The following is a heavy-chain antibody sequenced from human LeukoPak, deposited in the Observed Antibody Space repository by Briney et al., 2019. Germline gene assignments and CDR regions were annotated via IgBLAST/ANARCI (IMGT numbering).Heavy chain of an antibody. Sequence: SETLSLTCAVYGGSFSGYYWSWIRQPPVKGLEWIGEINHSGSTNYNPSLKSRVTISVDTSKNQFSLKLSSVTAADTAVYYCARGRKDYDILTGYYRAGPPDYWGQGTLVTVSS. CDR3: ARGRKDYDILTGYYRAGPPDY. J-gene: IGHJ4*02. D-gene: IGHD3-9*01. CDR2: INHSGST. CDR1: GGSFSGYY. V-gene: IGHV4-34*01.